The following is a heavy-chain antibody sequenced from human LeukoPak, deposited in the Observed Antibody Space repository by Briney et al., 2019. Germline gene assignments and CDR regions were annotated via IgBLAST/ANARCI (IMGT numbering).Heavy chain of an antibody. CDR3: ATNNWNYYADYYYMDV. J-gene: IGHJ6*03. CDR2: INPNSGGT. D-gene: IGHD1-7*01. Sequence: ASVKVSCKASGCTFTGYYMHWVRQAPGQGLEWMGWINPNSGGTNYAQKFQGRVTMTSDTSISTAYMELSRLRSDDTAVYYCATNNWNYYADYYYMDVWGKGTTATVSS. CDR1: GCTFTGYY. V-gene: IGHV1-2*02.